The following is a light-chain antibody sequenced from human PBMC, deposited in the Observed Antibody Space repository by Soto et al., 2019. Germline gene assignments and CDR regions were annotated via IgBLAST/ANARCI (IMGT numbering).Light chain of an antibody. CDR3: QQSYSTPRW. CDR1: QSISSY. J-gene: IGKJ1*01. CDR2: AAS. V-gene: IGKV1-39*01. Sequence: DIQMTQSPSSLSASVGDRVTITCRASQSISSYLNWYQQKPGKAPKLLIYAASSLQSGVPSRFSGSGSGTDFTLTISSLQPEDFATYYCQQSYSTPRWFGQGTKVEIK.